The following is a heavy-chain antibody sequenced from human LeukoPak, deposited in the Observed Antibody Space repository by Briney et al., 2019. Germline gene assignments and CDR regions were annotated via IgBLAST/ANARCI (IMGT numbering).Heavy chain of an antibody. J-gene: IGHJ4*02. CDR2: ISTSSSTI. CDR1: GFTFTSHS. D-gene: IGHD6-19*01. CDR3: AKGYSSGWYYFDY. V-gene: IGHV3-48*01. Sequence: GGSLRLSCAASGFTFTSHSFNWVRQAPGKGLEWVSYISTSSSTIYYADSVKGRFTISRDNSKNTLYLQMNSLRAEDTAVYYCAKGYSSGWYYFDYWGQGTLVTVSS.